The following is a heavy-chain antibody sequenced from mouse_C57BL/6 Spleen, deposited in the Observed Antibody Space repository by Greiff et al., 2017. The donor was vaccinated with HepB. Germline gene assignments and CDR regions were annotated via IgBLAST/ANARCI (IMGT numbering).Heavy chain of an antibody. V-gene: IGHV1-15*01. J-gene: IGHJ2*01. Sequence: QVQLQQPGAELVRPGASVTLSCKASGYTFTDYEMHWVKQTPVHGLEWIGAIDPETGGTAYNQKFKGKAILTADKSSSTAYMELRSLTSEDSAVYYCTRHVASSTTVVATPFDYWGQGTTLTVSS. D-gene: IGHD1-1*01. CDR2: IDPETGGT. CDR3: TRHVASSTTVVATPFDY. CDR1: GYTFTDYE.